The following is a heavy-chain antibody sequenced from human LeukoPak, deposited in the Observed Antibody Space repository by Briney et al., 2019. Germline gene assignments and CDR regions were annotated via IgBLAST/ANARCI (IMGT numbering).Heavy chain of an antibody. CDR3: ARDIRGSYFDS. D-gene: IGHD3-16*01. V-gene: IGHV3-43*01. Sequence: GGSLRLSCVASGFIFDDSLMHWVRQAPGKGPEWISLISRDGSTPYYADSVKGRFTISRDNSKNSLFLQMHSLTPEDTAVYYCARDIRGSYFDSWGQGTLVTVSS. J-gene: IGHJ4*02. CDR2: ISRDGSTP. CDR1: GFIFDDSL.